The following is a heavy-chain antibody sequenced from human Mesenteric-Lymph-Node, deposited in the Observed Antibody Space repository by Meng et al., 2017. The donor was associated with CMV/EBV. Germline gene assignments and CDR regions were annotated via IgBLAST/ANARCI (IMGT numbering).Heavy chain of an antibody. CDR2: ISWDGGST. CDR1: GFTFSSYW. CDR3: AKEGVGYSYGSCYFDY. Sequence: GESLKISCAASGFTFSSYWMSWVRQAPGKGLEWVSLISWDGGSTYYADSVKGRFTISRDNSKNSLYLQMNSLRTEDTALYYCAKEGVGYSYGSCYFDYWGQGTLVTVSS. J-gene: IGHJ4*02. D-gene: IGHD5-18*01. V-gene: IGHV3-43*01.